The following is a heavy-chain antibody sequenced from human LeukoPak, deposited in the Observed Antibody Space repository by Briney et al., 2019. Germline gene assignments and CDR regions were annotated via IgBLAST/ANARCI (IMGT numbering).Heavy chain of an antibody. CDR3: ARDFYCSRTSRYAPSFDY. J-gene: IGHJ4*02. CDR2: IGYDGTNE. V-gene: IGHV3-33*01. Sequence: AGRSLRLSCAASGFTFSSYGMHWVRQAPGKGLEWVALIGYDGTNEYYADSVKGRFTISRGNSKNTLYLQMKSLRAEDTAVYYCARDFYCSRTSRYAPSFDYWGQGTLVTVSS. D-gene: IGHD2-2*01. CDR1: GFTFSSYG.